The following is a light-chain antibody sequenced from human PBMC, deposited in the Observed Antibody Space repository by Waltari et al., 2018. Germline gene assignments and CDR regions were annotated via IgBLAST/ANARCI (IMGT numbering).Light chain of an antibody. Sequence: DIQMTQSPSSLSASVGDRVALTCRASLGISNYLAWYQQRPGKAPRLLIYAASTLKPGVPPRFSGSGVGKNFPLSIDSLQPEDAATYYCQKYNSAPPTFGPGTKVEIK. J-gene: IGKJ1*01. V-gene: IGKV1-27*01. CDR1: LGISNY. CDR3: QKYNSAPPT. CDR2: AAS.